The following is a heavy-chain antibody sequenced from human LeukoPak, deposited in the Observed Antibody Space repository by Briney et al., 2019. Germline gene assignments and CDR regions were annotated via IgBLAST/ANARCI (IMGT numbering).Heavy chain of an antibody. CDR2: VYYSGST. CDR1: GDFITAYY. D-gene: IGHD7-27*01. V-gene: IGHV4-59*01. CDR3: ASNTGTVFDY. Sequence: SETLSLTCTVSGDFITAYYWSWIRQPPGKGLEWIGYVYYSGSTEYNPSLRSRVTISLEMSKQQFSLNLTPVTAADTAVYYCASNTGTVFDYWGQGALVTVSS. J-gene: IGHJ4*02.